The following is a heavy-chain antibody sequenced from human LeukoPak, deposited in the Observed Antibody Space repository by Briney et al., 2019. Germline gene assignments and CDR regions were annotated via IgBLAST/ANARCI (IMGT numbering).Heavy chain of an antibody. V-gene: IGHV4-39*02. J-gene: IGHJ4*02. CDR3: TREYSSSSDY. D-gene: IGHD6-6*01. CDR2: IYYSGNT. Sequence: SETLSLTCTVSGGSISSSSHHWSWVRQPPGKGLEWIGSIYYSGNTYYNPSLKSRVTISVDTSKSQFSLKLTSVTAADTAVYYCTREYSSSSDYWGQGTLVTVSS. CDR1: GGSISSSSHH.